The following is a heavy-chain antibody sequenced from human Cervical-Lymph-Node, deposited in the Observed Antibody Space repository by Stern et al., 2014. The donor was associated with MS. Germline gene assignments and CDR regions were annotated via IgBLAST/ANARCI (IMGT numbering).Heavy chain of an antibody. D-gene: IGHD3-10*01. CDR3: VSDGSGWRN. V-gene: IGHV3-73*01. J-gene: IGHJ4*02. CDR2: IRSRANGQTT. Sequence: EVQLVESGGGLVQPGGSLKLSCVASGIIFSGTSMHWVRQASGKGLEWIGRIRSRANGQTTVYTASVKGRFTISRDDSKNTAYLQMNSLKTEDTAVYYCVSDGSGWRNWGQGTLVTVFS. CDR1: GIIFSGTS.